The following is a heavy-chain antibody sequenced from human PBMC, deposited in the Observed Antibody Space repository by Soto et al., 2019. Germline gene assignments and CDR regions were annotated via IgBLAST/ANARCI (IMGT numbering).Heavy chain of an antibody. J-gene: IGHJ6*02. CDR1: GYTFSDYY. V-gene: IGHV1-2*02. CDR2: INPNSGGT. D-gene: IGHD4-17*01. CDR3: ARDPDYGGTLYYYYGMDV. Sequence: ASVKVSCKAGGYTFSDYYIQWVRQAPGQGLEYMGWINPNSGGTAYAQKFRGRVTMTRDTSISTAYMELSRLRSDDTAVYYCARDPDYGGTLYYYYGMDVWGQGTTVTVS.